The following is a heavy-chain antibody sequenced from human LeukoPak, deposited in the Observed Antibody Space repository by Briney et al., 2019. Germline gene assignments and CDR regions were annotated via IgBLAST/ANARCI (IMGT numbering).Heavy chain of an antibody. CDR3: ARDKPPPYYYDSSGIFDY. CDR2: IWYDGSNK. J-gene: IGHJ4*02. Sequence: GGSLRLSCAASGFTFSSYGMHWVRQAPGKGLEWVAVIWYDGSNKYYADSVKGRFTISRDNSKDTLYLQMNSLRAEDTAVYYCARDKPPPYYYDSSGIFDYWGQGTLVTVSS. CDR1: GFTFSSYG. D-gene: IGHD3-22*01. V-gene: IGHV3-33*01.